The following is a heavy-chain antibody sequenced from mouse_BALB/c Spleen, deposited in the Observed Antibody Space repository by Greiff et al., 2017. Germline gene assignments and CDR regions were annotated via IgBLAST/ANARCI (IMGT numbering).Heavy chain of an antibody. J-gene: IGHJ2*01. CDR3: AEVRRRGGFDY. V-gene: IGHV5-12-1*01. D-gene: IGHD2-14*01. Sequence: DVHLVESGGGLVKPGGSLKLSCAASGFAFSSYDMSWVRQTPEKRLEWVAYISSGGGSTYYPDTVKGRFTISRDNAKNTLYLQMSSLKSEDTAMYYCAEVRRRGGFDYWGQGTTLTVSS. CDR2: ISSGGGST. CDR1: GFAFSSYD.